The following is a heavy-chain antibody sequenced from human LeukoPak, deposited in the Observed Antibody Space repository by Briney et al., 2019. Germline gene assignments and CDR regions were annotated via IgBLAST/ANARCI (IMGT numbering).Heavy chain of an antibody. CDR1: GFTFRNYA. D-gene: IGHD3-16*01. Sequence: GGSLRLSCAASGFTFRNYAMTWVRQAPGKGLEWVSTVRGSGDSTFYADSVKGRFTISRDNSKNTLYLQMSSLRAEDTAVYYRAKGGFFSSFDPWGQGTLVTVSS. CDR2: VRGSGDST. CDR3: AKGGFFSSFDP. V-gene: IGHV3-23*01. J-gene: IGHJ5*02.